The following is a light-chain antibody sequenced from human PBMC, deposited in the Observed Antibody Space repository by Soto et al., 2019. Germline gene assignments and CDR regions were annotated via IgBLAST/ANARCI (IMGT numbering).Light chain of an antibody. Sequence: EIQMTQSPPYLSASAGDTVIITCRASQSVAMYLNWYQQKPGKAPKLLIYAASSLPSGVPSRFSGSGSATDFTLTISSLQPEDSATYYCQQSYNTPRAFGQGTKLEIK. CDR3: QQSYNTPRA. CDR2: AAS. CDR1: QSVAMY. V-gene: IGKV1-39*01. J-gene: IGKJ2*01.